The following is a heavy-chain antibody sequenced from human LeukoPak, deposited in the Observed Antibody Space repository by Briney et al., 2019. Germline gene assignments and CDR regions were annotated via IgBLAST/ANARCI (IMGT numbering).Heavy chain of an antibody. CDR2: IYYSGST. Sequence: SETLSLTCTVSGGSISSSSYYWGWIRQPPGKGLEWIGSIYYSGSTYYNPSLKSRVTISVDTSKNQFSLKLSSVTAADTAVYYCARGLHHYYYYYYMDVWGKGTTVTVSS. J-gene: IGHJ6*03. CDR3: ARGLHHYYYYYYMDV. V-gene: IGHV4-39*01. CDR1: GGSISSSSYY.